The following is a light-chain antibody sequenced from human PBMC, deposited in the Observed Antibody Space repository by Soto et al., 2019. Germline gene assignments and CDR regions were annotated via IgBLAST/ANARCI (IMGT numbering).Light chain of an antibody. J-gene: IGKJ1*01. V-gene: IGKV3-20*01. CDR3: QAWT. CDR2: CGS. Sequence: EIVLTQSPGTLSLSPGERATLSCRASQSVSSNYLAWYQQKPGQAPRLLIYCGSSRATGIPDRFSGSGSGTDFTLTISRLEPEDFAVYYCQAWTFGQGTKVDI. CDR1: QSVSSNY.